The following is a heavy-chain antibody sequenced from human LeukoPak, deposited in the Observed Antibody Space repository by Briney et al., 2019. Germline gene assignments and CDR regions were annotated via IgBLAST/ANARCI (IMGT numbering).Heavy chain of an antibody. V-gene: IGHV1-69*05. CDR1: RGTFSSYA. Sequence: ASVKVSCKTSRGTFSSYALIWVRQAPGQGLEWMGGIIPTFGTAAYAQKFQGRVTMTRDMSTSTVYMELSSLRSEDTAVYYCARRGGSYYGGSYFDYWGQGTLVTVSS. D-gene: IGHD1-26*01. CDR2: IIPTFGTA. CDR3: ARRGGSYYGGSYFDY. J-gene: IGHJ4*02.